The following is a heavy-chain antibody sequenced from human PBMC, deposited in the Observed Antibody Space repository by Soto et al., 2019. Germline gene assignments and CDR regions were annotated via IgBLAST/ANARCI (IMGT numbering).Heavy chain of an antibody. CDR1: GFIFSTYG. D-gene: IGHD4-17*01. V-gene: IGHV3-30*18. Sequence: ESGGGVVQPGRSLRLSCAASGFIFSTYGMHWVRQAPGKGLEWLSVISYDGNNKYYADSVKGRFTISRDNSKNTLWLQMDSLRTEDTAVYYCAKDLLLTTITTVGDWGQGTLVTVSS. CDR2: ISYDGNNK. J-gene: IGHJ4*02. CDR3: AKDLLLTTITTVGD.